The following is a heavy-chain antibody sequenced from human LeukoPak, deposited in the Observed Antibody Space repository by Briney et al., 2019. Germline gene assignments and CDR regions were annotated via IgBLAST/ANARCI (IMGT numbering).Heavy chain of an antibody. CDR3: AKAPGGLRGNPFDF. CDR1: GFTFDDSA. Sequence: GRSLRLSCAASGFTFDDSAMHWVRHAPGKGLEWVSGISWNGGTTVYADSVQGRFTISRDNAKNSLYLQMNSLRPEDTALYYCAKAPGGLRGNPFDFWGQGTLVTVSS. J-gene: IGHJ4*02. V-gene: IGHV3-9*01. D-gene: IGHD3-16*01. CDR2: ISWNGGTT.